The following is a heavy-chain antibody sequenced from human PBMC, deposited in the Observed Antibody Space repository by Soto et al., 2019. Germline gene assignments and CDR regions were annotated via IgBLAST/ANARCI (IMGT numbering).Heavy chain of an antibody. CDR2: IDPSDSYT. V-gene: IGHV5-10-1*01. J-gene: IGHJ5*02. CDR3: ARRHSSSSAFDP. D-gene: IGHD6-13*01. Sequence: PGESLKISCGYSFTSYWISWVRQMPGKGLEWMGRIDPSDSYTNYSPSFQGHVTISADKSISTAYLQWSSLKASDSAMYYCARRHSSSSAFDPWGQGTLVTVSS. CDR1: GYSFTSYW.